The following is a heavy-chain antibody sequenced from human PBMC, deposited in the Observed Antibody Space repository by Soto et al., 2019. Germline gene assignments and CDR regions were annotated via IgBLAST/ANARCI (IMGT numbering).Heavy chain of an antibody. V-gene: IGHV4-39*01. D-gene: IGHD3-16*02. Sequence: PSETLSLTCTVSGGSISSSSYYWGWIRQHPGKGLEWIGSIYYSGSTYYNPSLKSRVTISVDTSKNQFSLKLSSVTAADTAVYYCARHNPPYDYVWGSYRYYFDYWGQGTLVTVSS. CDR1: GGSISSSSYY. J-gene: IGHJ4*02. CDR2: IYYSGST. CDR3: ARHNPPYDYVWGSYRYYFDY.